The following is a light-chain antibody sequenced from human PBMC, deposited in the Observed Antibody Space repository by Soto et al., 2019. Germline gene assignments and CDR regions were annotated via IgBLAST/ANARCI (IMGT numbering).Light chain of an antibody. CDR1: SGDVGNYNL. J-gene: IGLJ2*01. CDR3: CSYAGSRNVV. CDR2: EGI. V-gene: IGLV2-23*01. Sequence: QSALTQPASVSGSPGQSITISCTGTSGDVGNYNLVSWYQQHPGKAPKVIIYEGIKRPSGVSDRFSGSKSGNTASLTIAGLQAEDEAHYYCCSYAGSRNVVFGGGTKLTV.